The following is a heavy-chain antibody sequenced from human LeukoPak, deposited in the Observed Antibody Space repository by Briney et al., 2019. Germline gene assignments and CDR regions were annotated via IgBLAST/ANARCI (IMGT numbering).Heavy chain of an antibody. CDR2: MNPNNGYT. Sequence: ASVKVSCKASGYTFTSNDINWVRQATGQGLEWMGWMNPNNGYTGYAQKFQDRVTITRNTSISTVYMELSSLRSDDTAVYYCARVRGSGSYNRRNGKYYYYMDVWGKGTTVTVSS. CDR1: GYTFTSND. CDR3: ARVRGSGSYNRRNGKYYYYMDV. D-gene: IGHD3-10*01. J-gene: IGHJ6*03. V-gene: IGHV1-8*03.